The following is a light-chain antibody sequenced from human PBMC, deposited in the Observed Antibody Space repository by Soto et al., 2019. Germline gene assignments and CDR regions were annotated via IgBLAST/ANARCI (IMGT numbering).Light chain of an antibody. CDR2: EDN. CDR1: SGSIASNY. CDR3: QSYDSSNNV. V-gene: IGLV6-57*02. Sequence: NFMLTQPHSVSESPGKTVTISCTGSSGSIASNYVQWYQQRPGSAPTTVIYEDNQRPSGVPDRFSGSIDSSSNSASLTISGLKTEDEADYDCQSYDSSNNVFGSGTQLTVL. J-gene: IGLJ6*01.